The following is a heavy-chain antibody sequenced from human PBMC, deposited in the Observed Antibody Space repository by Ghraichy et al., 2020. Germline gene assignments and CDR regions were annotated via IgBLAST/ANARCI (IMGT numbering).Heavy chain of an antibody. CDR1: GFTFSSYW. D-gene: IGHD5-18*01. J-gene: IGHJ4*02. V-gene: IGHV3-74*01. CDR3: AREKGYSYGYGY. Sequence: GGSLRLSCAASGFTFSSYWMHWVRQAPGKGLVWVSRINSDGSSTSYADSVKGRFTISRDNAKNTLYLQMNSLRAEDTAVYYCAREKGYSYGYGYWGQGTLVTVSS. CDR2: INSDGSST.